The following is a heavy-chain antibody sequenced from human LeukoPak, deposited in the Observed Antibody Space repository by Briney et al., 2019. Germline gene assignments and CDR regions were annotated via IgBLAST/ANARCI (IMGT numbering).Heavy chain of an antibody. Sequence: ASVKVSCKASGYTFTSYCMHWVRQAPGQGLEWMGIINPSGGSTNYAQKFQGRVTMTRNTSISTAYMELSSLRSEDTAVYYCARGLSSGDGYNYWRFDPWGQGTLVTVSS. CDR3: ARGLSSGDGYNYWRFDP. CDR2: INPSGGST. V-gene: IGHV1-46*01. D-gene: IGHD5-24*01. CDR1: GYTFTSYC. J-gene: IGHJ5*02.